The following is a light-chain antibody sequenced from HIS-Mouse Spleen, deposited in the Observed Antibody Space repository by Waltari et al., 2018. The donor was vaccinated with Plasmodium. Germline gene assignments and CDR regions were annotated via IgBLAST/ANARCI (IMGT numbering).Light chain of an antibody. Sequence: QSALTQPASVSGSPGQSLTISFTGTSSDVGRYNLVSWYQQHPGKAPKLMIYEGSKRPSGVSNRFSGSKSGNTASLTISGLQAEDEADYYCCSYAGSSTFVVFGGGTKLTVL. CDR3: CSYAGSSTFVV. V-gene: IGLV2-23*03. CDR1: SSDVGRYNL. J-gene: IGLJ2*01. CDR2: EGS.